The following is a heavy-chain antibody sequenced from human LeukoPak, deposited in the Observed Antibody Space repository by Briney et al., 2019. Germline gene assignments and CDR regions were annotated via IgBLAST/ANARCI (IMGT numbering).Heavy chain of an antibody. V-gene: IGHV3-33*01. D-gene: IGHD1-26*01. J-gene: IGHJ4*02. CDR2: ISYDGSNQ. CDR3: ARNSGSYFRLFY. Sequence: GRSLRLSCAASGFTFSSYGMHWVRQAPGKGLEWVALISYDGSNQFYADSVKGRFTISRDNSKNTLYLQMNSLRAEDTAVYYCARNSGSYFRLFYWGQGTLVTVSS. CDR1: GFTFSSYG.